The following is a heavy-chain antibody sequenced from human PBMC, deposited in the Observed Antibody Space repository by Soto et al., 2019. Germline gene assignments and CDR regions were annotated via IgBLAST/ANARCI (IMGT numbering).Heavy chain of an antibody. J-gene: IGHJ6*02. CDR1: GYTFTSYY. D-gene: IGHD2-15*01. CDR3: ARLAAVRVSDTGLDV. Sequence: WASVKVSCKASGYTFTSYYMHWVRQAPGQGLEWMGIINPSGGSTSYAQKFQGRVTMTSDTSTSTVYMELSSLRSEDTAVFYCARLAAVRVSDTGLDVWGQGTTVTVSS. CDR2: INPSGGST. V-gene: IGHV1-46*01.